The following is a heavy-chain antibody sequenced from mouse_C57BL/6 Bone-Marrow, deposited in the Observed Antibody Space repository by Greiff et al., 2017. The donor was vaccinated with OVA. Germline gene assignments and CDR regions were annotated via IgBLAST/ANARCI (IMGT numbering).Heavy chain of an antibody. CDR3: AREGYDYYGWYFDV. J-gene: IGHJ1*03. CDR1: GYTFTSYW. CDR2: IDPSDSYT. V-gene: IGHV1-59*01. Sequence: QVQLQQPGAELVRPGTSVKLSCKASGYTFTSYWMHWVKQRPGQGLEWIGVIDPSDSYTNYHQKFKGKATLTVDTASSTAYMQLSSLTSEDSAVYDGAREGYDYYGWYFDVWGTGTTVTVSA. D-gene: IGHD1-1*01.